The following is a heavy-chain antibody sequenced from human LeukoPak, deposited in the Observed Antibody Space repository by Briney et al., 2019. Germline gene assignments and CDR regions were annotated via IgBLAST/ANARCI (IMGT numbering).Heavy chain of an antibody. Sequence: GASVKVSCKASGYTFTSYGISWVRQAPGQGLEWMGWISAYNGNTNYAQKLQGRVTMTTDTSTSTAYMELRSLRSDDTAVYYCASPLSYYDYVWGSYRFDYWGQGTLVTVSS. J-gene: IGHJ4*02. CDR3: ASPLSYYDYVWGSYRFDY. D-gene: IGHD3-16*01. CDR1: GYTFTSYG. V-gene: IGHV1-18*01. CDR2: ISAYNGNT.